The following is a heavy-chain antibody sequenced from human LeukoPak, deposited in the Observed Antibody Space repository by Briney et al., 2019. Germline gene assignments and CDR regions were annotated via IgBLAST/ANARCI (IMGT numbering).Heavy chain of an antibody. CDR2: INSDGSSI. CDR3: AREGRVSGYDFDC. V-gene: IGHV3-74*03. CDR1: GFTFSSYW. D-gene: IGHD5-12*01. J-gene: IGHJ4*02. Sequence: GGSLRLSCAASGFTFSSYWMHWVRQAPGKGLVWVSRINSDGSSITYANPVKGRFTISRDNAKNTLYLQMNSLRVEDTAVYYCAREGRVSGYDFDCWGQGTLVTVSS.